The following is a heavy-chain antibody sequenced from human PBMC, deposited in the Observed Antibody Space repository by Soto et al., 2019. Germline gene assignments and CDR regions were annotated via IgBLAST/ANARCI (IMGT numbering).Heavy chain of an antibody. J-gene: IGHJ4*02. CDR3: ARDSEGKLDY. Sequence: GGSLRLSCAASGFTFSSYSMHWVRQAPGKGLEYLSSISDTGGRTYHANSVKGRFTISRDNSKNTLYLQMNSLRTEDKAVYYCARDSEGKLDYWGQGTLVTVS. V-gene: IGHV3-64*01. CDR1: GFTFSSYS. CDR2: ISDTGGRT.